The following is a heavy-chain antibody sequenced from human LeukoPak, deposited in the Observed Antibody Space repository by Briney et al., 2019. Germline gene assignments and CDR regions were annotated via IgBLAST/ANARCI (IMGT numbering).Heavy chain of an antibody. D-gene: IGHD2-21*02. CDR2: INWNSGTV. Sequence: GRSLRLSCAASGFTFDGYSMQWVRQAPGKGLEWVPGINWNSGTVGYADSVEGRFTISRDNAKNSLYLQMNSLRAEDTALYYCTKMRRGGDGLDVWGQGILVTVSS. V-gene: IGHV3-9*01. CDR3: TKMRRGGDGLDV. CDR1: GFTFDGYS. J-gene: IGHJ4*02.